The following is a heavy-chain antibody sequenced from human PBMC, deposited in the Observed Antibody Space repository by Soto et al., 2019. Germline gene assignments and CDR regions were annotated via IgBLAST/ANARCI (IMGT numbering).Heavy chain of an antibody. CDR3: ARDLEDVSKIFDY. V-gene: IGHV1-18*01. CDR2: ISAYNGNT. CDR1: GYTFIRDG. J-gene: IGHJ4*02. Sequence: EASVKVSCKTSGYTFIRDGISWVRQAPGQGLEWMGWISAYNGNTNYAQKLQGRVTMTTDTSTGTAYMELRSLRSDDTAVYYCARDLEDVSKIFDYWGQGTLVTVSS.